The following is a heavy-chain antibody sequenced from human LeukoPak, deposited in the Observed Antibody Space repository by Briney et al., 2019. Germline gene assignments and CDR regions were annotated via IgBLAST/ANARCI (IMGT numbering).Heavy chain of an antibody. CDR2: IWYDGSKK. CDR3: AKYYYDSSGDL. J-gene: IGHJ5*02. V-gene: IGHV3-33*06. D-gene: IGHD3-22*01. Sequence: GGSLRLSCAASGFTFSNYGMHWVRQAPGKGLEWVAIIWYDGSKKYYADSVKARFSIYRDDSQNTLFLQMNSLRVEDTAVYYCAKYYYDSSGDLWGQGTLVTVAP. CDR1: GFTFSNYG.